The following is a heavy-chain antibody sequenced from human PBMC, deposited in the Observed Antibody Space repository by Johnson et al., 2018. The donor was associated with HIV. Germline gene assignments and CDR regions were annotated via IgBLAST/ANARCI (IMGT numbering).Heavy chain of an antibody. V-gene: IGHV3-30*18. CDR2: ISYAGSNT. Sequence: QVQLVESGGGVVQPGRSLRLSCVASGFTFRNYGMHWVRQAPGKGLERVVVISYAGSNTYYADSVKGRFPISRDNSKNTLYLQMNSLRAEDTAVYYCAKDSTYYDSGGAFDIWGQGTMVTVSS. CDR3: AKDSTYYDSGGAFDI. J-gene: IGHJ3*02. CDR1: GFTFRNYG. D-gene: IGHD3-3*01.